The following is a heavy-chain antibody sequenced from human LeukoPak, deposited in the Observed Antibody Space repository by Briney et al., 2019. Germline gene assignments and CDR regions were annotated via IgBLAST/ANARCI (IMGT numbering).Heavy chain of an antibody. CDR2: ISSSSSYI. CDR3: AAQPLGTTVTTHDY. CDR1: GFTFSSYS. J-gene: IGHJ4*02. D-gene: IGHD4-17*01. Sequence: GGSLRLSCAASGFTFSSYSMNWVRQAPGKGLEWVSSISSSSSYIYYADSVKGRFTISRDNAKNSLYLQMNSLRAEDTAVYYCAAQPLGTTVTTHDYWGQGTLVTVSS. V-gene: IGHV3-21*01.